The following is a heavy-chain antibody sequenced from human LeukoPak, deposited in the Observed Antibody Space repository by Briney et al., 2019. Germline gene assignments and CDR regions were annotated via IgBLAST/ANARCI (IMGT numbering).Heavy chain of an antibody. J-gene: IGHJ3*02. CDR1: GFTFSSDA. CDR2: ISGSGGST. Sequence: GGSLRLSCAASGFTFSSDAMRWVRQAPGKGLEWVSAISGSGGSTYYADSVKGRFTISRDNSKNTLYLQMNSLRAEDTAVYYCAKAEWELLEVDAFDIWGQGTMVTVSS. D-gene: IGHD1-26*01. V-gene: IGHV3-23*01. CDR3: AKAEWELLEVDAFDI.